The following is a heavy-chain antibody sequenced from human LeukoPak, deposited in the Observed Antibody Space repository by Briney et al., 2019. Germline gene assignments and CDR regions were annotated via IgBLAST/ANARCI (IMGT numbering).Heavy chain of an antibody. J-gene: IGHJ4*02. V-gene: IGHV3-7*01. CDR2: IKQDGSEK. CDR1: RFTFSSYW. Sequence: PGGSLRLSCAASRFTFSSYWMSWLRQAPGKGLEGVANIKQDGSEKYYVDSVKGRFTISIDNAKNSLYLQMNSLRGEDTAVYSCAREFPSTTASYYFDYWGQGTLVTVSS. D-gene: IGHD1-1*01. CDR3: AREFPSTTASYYFDY.